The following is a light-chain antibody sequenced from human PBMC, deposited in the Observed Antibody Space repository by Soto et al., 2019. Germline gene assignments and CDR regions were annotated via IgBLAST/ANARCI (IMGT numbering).Light chain of an antibody. CDR3: QQYGSSPVT. CDR2: WAS. CDR1: QSVLDISNNRNY. J-gene: IGKJ1*01. Sequence: DIVMTPSPDSLAVSMGESATINCRSSQSVLDISNNRNYLAWYQQRPGQPPQLIIYWASTRESGVPERFSGSGSGTDFTLTISRLEPEDFAVYYCQQYGSSPVTFGQGTKVDIK. V-gene: IGKV4-1*01.